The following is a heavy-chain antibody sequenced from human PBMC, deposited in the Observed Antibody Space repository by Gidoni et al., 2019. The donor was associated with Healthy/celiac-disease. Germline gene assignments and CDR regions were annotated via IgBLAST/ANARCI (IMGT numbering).Heavy chain of an antibody. CDR2: ISYDGSNK. CDR3: ARPYYDSSGYYP. J-gene: IGHJ5*02. Sequence: QVQLVASGGGVVQPGRSLRLSCAASGFTFSSYAMHWVCQAPGKGLEWVAVISYDGSNKYYADSGKGRFTISRDNSKNTLYLQMNSLRAEDTAVYYCARPYYDSSGYYPWGQGTLVTVSS. D-gene: IGHD3-22*01. CDR1: GFTFSSYA. V-gene: IGHV3-30*04.